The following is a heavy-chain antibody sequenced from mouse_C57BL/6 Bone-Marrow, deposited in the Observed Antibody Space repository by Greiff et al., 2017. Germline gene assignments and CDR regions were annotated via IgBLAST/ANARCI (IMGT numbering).Heavy chain of an antibody. J-gene: IGHJ2*01. CDR3: ARPLLDY. D-gene: IGHD2-10*01. CDR1: GYTFTDYY. CDR2: INPNNGGT. V-gene: IGHV1-26*01. Sequence: VQLQQSGPELVKPGASVKISCKASGYTFTDYYMNWVKQSHGKSLEWIGDINPNNGGTSYNQKFKGKATLTVDKSSSTAYMELRSLTSEDSAVYYCARPLLDYWGQGTTRTVSS.